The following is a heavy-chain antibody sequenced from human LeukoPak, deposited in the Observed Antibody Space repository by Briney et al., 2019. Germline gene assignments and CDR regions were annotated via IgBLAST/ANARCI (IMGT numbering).Heavy chain of an antibody. CDR1: RYTFTSYD. Sequence: ASVKVSCKASRYTFTSYDIYWVRQATGLGLEWMGWMNPNSGNTGYAQKFQGRVTITRNTSISTAYMELSSLRSEDTAVYYCARGPRYSSSPRGNWFDPWGQGTLVTVSS. J-gene: IGHJ5*02. D-gene: IGHD6-6*01. CDR2: MNPNSGNT. V-gene: IGHV1-8*03. CDR3: ARGPRYSSSPRGNWFDP.